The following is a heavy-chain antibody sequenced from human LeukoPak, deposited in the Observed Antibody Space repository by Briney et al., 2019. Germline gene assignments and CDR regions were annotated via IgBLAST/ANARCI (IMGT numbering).Heavy chain of an antibody. CDR3: ARGRTGSGYYLFDY. D-gene: IGHD3-22*01. Sequence: SVKVSCKASGGTFSSYAISWVRQAPGQGLEWVGGIIPIFGTANYAQKFQGRVTITTDESTSTAYMELSGLRSEDTAVYYCARGRTGSGYYLFDYWGQGTLVTVSS. V-gene: IGHV1-69*05. CDR1: GGTFSSYA. J-gene: IGHJ4*02. CDR2: IIPIFGTA.